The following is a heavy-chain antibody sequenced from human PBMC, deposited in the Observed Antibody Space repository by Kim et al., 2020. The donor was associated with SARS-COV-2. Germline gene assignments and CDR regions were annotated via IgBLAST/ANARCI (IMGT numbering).Heavy chain of an antibody. CDR3: AKFSGGYYDSSGYAADY. Sequence: GGSLRLSCAASGFTFNSYAMTWVRQAPGKGLEWVSAISGNGGSPSYAASVKGRFTISRDNSKNTLYLQMNSLRAEDTAVYYCAKFSGGYYDSSGYAADYWGQGTLVTVSS. D-gene: IGHD3-22*01. V-gene: IGHV3-23*01. CDR1: GFTFNSYA. CDR2: ISGNGGSP. J-gene: IGHJ4*02.